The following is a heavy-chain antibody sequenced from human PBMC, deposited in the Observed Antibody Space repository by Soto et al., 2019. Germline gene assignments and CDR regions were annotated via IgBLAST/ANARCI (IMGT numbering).Heavy chain of an antibody. Sequence: PGGSLRLSCAASGFTFSSYWMHWVRQAPGKGLVWVSRINPDGSATNYADSVKGRFTISRDNAKNSLYLQMNSLRAEDTAVYYCARDPDYYDSSGYYRVFWGQETLVTVSS. CDR1: GFTFSSYW. J-gene: IGHJ4*02. CDR2: INPDGSAT. D-gene: IGHD3-22*01. CDR3: ARDPDYYDSSGYYRVF. V-gene: IGHV3-74*01.